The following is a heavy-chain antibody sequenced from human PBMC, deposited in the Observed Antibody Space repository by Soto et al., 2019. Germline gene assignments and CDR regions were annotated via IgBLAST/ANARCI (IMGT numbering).Heavy chain of an antibody. CDR3: ARVFADSSSFFDP. D-gene: IGHD6-13*01. Sequence: QVQLQESGPGLVKPSQTLSLTCTVSGGSISSGGYYWSWIRQHPGKGLEWLGYIYYSGSTYYNPSRKSRVTISVDTSKNQFSLKLSSVTAADTAVYYCARVFADSSSFFDPWGQGTLVTVSS. CDR2: IYYSGST. V-gene: IGHV4-31*03. J-gene: IGHJ5*02. CDR1: GGSISSGGYY.